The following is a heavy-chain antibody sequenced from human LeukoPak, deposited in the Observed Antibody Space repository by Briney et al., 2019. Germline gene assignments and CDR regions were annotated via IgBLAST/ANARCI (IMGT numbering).Heavy chain of an antibody. D-gene: IGHD2-21*01. J-gene: IGHJ6*02. V-gene: IGHV3-33*01. CDR3: ARGVDYYYYYGMDV. Sequence: GGSLRLSCAASGFTFSSYGMPWVRQAPGKGLEWVAVIWYDGSNKYYADSVKGRFTISRDSAKNSLYLQMNSLRAEDTAVYYCARGVDYYYYYGMDVWGQGTTVTVSS. CDR2: IWYDGSNK. CDR1: GFTFSSYG.